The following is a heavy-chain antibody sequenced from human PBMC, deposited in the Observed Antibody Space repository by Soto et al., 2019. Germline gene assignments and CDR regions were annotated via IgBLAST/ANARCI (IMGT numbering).Heavy chain of an antibody. CDR1: GGSISSSSYY. J-gene: IGHJ6*03. D-gene: IGHD2-2*01. V-gene: IGHV4-39*01. CDR3: ARRYCSSTSCYGDYYMDV. CDR2: IYYSGST. Sequence: SETLSLTCTVSGGSISSSSYYWGWIRQPPGKGLEWIGSIYYSGSTYYNPSFKSRVTISVDTSKNQFSLKLSSVTAADTAVYYCARRYCSSTSCYGDYYMDVWGKGTTVTVSS.